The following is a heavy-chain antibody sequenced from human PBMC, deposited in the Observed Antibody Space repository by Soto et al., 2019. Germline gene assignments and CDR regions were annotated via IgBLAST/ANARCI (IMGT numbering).Heavy chain of an antibody. CDR1: GGTFSSYA. J-gene: IGHJ4*02. CDR3: AKSIAASGPFDY. CDR2: IIPIFGTA. V-gene: IGHV1-69*01. Sequence: QVQLVQSGAEVKKPGSSVKVSCKASGGTFSSYAISWVRQAPGQGLEWMGGIIPIFGTANYAQKFQGRVTIPADEFTSTAYMELSSPRSADTAVYYCAKSIAASGPFDYWGQVTLVTVSS. D-gene: IGHD6-25*01.